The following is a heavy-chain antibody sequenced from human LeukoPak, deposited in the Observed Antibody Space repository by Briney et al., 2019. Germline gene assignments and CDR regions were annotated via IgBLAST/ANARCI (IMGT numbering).Heavy chain of an antibody. CDR2: INQSAST. CDR3: VVEEDQSGSQPNNFEY. D-gene: IGHD1-26*01. CDR1: GGSFSTFY. V-gene: IGHV4-34*01. J-gene: IGHJ4*02. Sequence: SETLSLTCAVDGGSFSTFYWGWVRQPPGKGLEWIGEINQSASTNYNPSLKRRVTISVNTSKTQFSLEMTSVTAADPAMYYCVVEEDQSGSQPNNFEYWGQGTLVTVSS.